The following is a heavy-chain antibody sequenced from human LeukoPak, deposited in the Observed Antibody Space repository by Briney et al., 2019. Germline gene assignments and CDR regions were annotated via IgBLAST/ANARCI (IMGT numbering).Heavy chain of an antibody. V-gene: IGHV1-18*01. CDR3: ARGTSLLWFGELLS. Sequence: GASVKVSCKASVGTYISYGISWVRQAPGQGLEWVGWISAYNGNTNHAQKLQGRVTMTTDTSTSTAYMELRSLRSDDTAVYYCARGTSLLWFGELLSWGQGTLVTVSS. CDR1: VGTYISYG. D-gene: IGHD3-10*01. J-gene: IGHJ4*02. CDR2: ISAYNGNT.